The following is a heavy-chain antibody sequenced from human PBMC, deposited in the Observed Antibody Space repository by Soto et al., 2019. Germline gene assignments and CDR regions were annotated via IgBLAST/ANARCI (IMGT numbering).Heavy chain of an antibody. CDR3: AREPLD. CDR2: IYYSGIT. V-gene: IGHV4-31*02. Sequence: WTWIRQHPGKGLEWIGYIYYSGITYYNPSLKSRVTISVDTSKNQFSLKLSSVTAADTAVYYGAREPLDWGQGTLVTVSS. J-gene: IGHJ4*02.